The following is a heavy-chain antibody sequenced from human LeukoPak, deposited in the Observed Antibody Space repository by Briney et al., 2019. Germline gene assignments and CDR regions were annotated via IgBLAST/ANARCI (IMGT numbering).Heavy chain of an antibody. Sequence: SVKVSCKASGDTFSSYAISWVRQAPGQGLEWMGGIIPIFGTANYAQKFQGRVTITTDESTSTAYMELSSLRSEDTAVYYCASSGPYYYDSSGLDYWGQGTLVTVSS. CDR2: IIPIFGTA. J-gene: IGHJ4*02. V-gene: IGHV1-69*05. D-gene: IGHD3-22*01. CDR1: GDTFSSYA. CDR3: ASSGPYYYDSSGLDY.